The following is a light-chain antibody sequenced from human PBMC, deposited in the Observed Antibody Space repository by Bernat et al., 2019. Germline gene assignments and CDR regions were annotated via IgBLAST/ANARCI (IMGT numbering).Light chain of an antibody. J-gene: IGKJ3*01. CDR2: AAS. V-gene: IGKV1-39*01. CDR1: QSISSY. CDR3: QQSYSTLGVT. Sequence: DIQMTQSPSSLSASVGDRVTITCRASQSISSYLNWYRQKPGKAPKLLIYAASSLQSGVPSRFSGSGSGTDFTLTISSLQPEDFATYYCQQSYSTLGVTFGPGTKVDIK.